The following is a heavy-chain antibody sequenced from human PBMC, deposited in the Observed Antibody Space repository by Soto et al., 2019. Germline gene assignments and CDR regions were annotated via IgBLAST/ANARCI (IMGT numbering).Heavy chain of an antibody. V-gene: IGHV3-48*01. CDR1: GFTFSSYS. CDR2: ISSSSSTI. Sequence: GGSLRLSCAASGFTFSSYSMNWVRQAPGKGLEWVSYISSSSSTIYYADSVKGRFTISRDNAKNSLYLQMNSLRAEDTAVYYCAREMGDVVVVAATPDTGEKHYWGQGTLVTVSS. J-gene: IGHJ4*02. D-gene: IGHD2-15*01. CDR3: AREMGDVVVVAATPDTGEKHY.